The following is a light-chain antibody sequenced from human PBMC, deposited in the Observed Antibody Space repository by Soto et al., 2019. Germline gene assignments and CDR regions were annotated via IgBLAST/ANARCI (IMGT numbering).Light chain of an antibody. CDR3: QQGYSTLT. J-gene: IGKJ1*01. V-gene: IGKV1-39*01. CDR1: QSSSSY. Sequence: DIQRTQSPSVLYAAIGDRVTITSRARQSSSSYLNWYQQKPGKAPKLLIYAASSLQSGVPPRFSGSGSGTDFTITISSLQPEDFATYHWQQGYSTLTFGQGTKVDIK. CDR2: AAS.